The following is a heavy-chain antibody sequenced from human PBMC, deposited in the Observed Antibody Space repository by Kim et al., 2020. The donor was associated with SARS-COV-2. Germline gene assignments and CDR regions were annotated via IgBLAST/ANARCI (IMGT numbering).Heavy chain of an antibody. CDR1: GYTFNGYY. J-gene: IGHJ6*02. CDR2: ITPTSGTT. D-gene: IGHD5-12*01. V-gene: IGHV1-2*06. Sequence: ASVKVSCKAFGYTFNGYYLHWVRQAPGQGLDWMGRITPTSGTTDYAQKFQVSVTMTSATSIITAYRELSRLRYEDKALYFCARVPAPAGAYVPDVLGRG. CDR3: ARVPAPAGAYVPDV.